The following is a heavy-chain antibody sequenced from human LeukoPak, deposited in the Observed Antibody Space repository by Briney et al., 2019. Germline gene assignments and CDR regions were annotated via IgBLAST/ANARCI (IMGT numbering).Heavy chain of an antibody. D-gene: IGHD2-15*01. V-gene: IGHV1-2*02. CDR2: INPNSGGT. CDR1: GYTFTGYY. J-gene: IGHJ4*02. Sequence: ASVKVSCKASGYTFTGYYMHWVRQAPGQGLEWMGWINPNSGGTNYEQKFQGRVTMTRDTSISTAYMELSRLRSDDTAVYYCASCRGGSSHSFDYWGQGTLVTASS. CDR3: ASCRGGSSHSFDY.